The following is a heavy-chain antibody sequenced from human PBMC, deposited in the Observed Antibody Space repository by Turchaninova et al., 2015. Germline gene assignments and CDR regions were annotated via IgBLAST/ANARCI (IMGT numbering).Heavy chain of an antibody. CDR2: LHPSGGST. D-gene: IGHD1-14*01. CDR1: GYTSTNYP. J-gene: IGHJ4*02. Sequence: QAQLVQSGAEVKKPGATGKASCPASGYTSTNYPMHWLRQAPGQGLEWMGMLHPSGGSTRYAQKFQGRVTMTRDTSTSTVYMELSSLRSEDTAMYFCARDRYETGTSFAYYWGQGTLVTVSS. CDR3: ARDRYETGTSFAYY. V-gene: IGHV1-46*01.